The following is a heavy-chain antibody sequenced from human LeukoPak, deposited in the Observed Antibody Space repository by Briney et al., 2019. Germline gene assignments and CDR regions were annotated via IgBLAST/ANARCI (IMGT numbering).Heavy chain of an antibody. J-gene: IGHJ4*02. V-gene: IGHV4-39*01. CDR3: ARPYYYDSSGYYN. CDR2: IYYSGST. Sequence: SETLSVTCTVSGGSISSSSYYWGWIRQPPGKGLEWIGSIYYSGSTYYNPSLKSRVTISVDTSKNQFSLKLSSVTAADTAVYYCARPYYYDSSGYYNWGQGTLVTVSS. D-gene: IGHD3-22*01. CDR1: GGSISSSSYY.